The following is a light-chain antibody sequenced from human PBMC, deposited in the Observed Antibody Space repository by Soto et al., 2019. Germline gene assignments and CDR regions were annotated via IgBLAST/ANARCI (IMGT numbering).Light chain of an antibody. V-gene: IGKV1-39*01. CDR1: QSISSY. CDR2: AAS. Sequence: QLTQSPAPLSASAGDRVTITCRASQSISSYLNWYQQKPGKAPKLLIYAASSLQSGVPSRFSGSGSGTDFTLTISSLQPEDFATYYCQQSYGTLRTFGQGTRWIS. J-gene: IGKJ1*01. CDR3: QQSYGTLRT.